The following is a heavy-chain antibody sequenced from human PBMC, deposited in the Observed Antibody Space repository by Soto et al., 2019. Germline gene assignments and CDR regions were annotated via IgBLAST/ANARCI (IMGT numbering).Heavy chain of an antibody. V-gene: IGHV1-18*01. CDR2: ISAYNGNT. Sequence: QVQLVQSGAEVKKPGASVKVSCKASGYTFTSYGISWVRQAPGQGLEWMGWISAYNGNTNYAQKLQGRVTMTTDTSTSTAYMELKSLRFDDTAVYYCARKLDYYDSSGYPNDYWGQRTLVTVSS. CDR3: ARKLDYYDSSGYPNDY. D-gene: IGHD3-22*01. J-gene: IGHJ4*02. CDR1: GYTFTSYG.